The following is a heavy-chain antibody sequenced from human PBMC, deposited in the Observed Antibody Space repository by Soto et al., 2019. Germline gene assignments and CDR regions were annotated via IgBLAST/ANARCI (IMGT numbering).Heavy chain of an antibody. CDR1: GFTFSSYA. Sequence: GGSLRLSCAASGFTFSSYAMSWVRQAPGKGLEWVSAISGSGGSTYYADSVKGRFTISRDNSKNTLYLQMNSLRAEDTAVYYCAKDLDFWRGPNYNPFDYWGQGTLVTVSS. J-gene: IGHJ4*02. CDR2: ISGSGGST. D-gene: IGHD3-3*01. V-gene: IGHV3-23*01. CDR3: AKDLDFWRGPNYNPFDY.